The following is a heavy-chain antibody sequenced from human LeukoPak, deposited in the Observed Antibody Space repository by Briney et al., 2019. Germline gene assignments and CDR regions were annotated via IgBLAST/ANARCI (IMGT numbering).Heavy chain of an antibody. CDR3: AKEGLPAELERDNWFDP. CDR1: GFTFSSYG. J-gene: IGHJ5*02. D-gene: IGHD1-1*01. CDR2: ISYDGSNK. Sequence: GGSLRLSCAASGFTFSSYGMHWVRQAPGKGLEWVAAISYDGSNKYYADSVKGRFTISRDNSKNTLYLQMNSLRAEDTAVYYCAKEGLPAELERDNWFDPWGQGTLVTVSS. V-gene: IGHV3-30*18.